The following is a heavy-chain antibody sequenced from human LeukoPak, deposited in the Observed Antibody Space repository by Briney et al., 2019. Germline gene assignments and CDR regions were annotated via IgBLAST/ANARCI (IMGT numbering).Heavy chain of an antibody. V-gene: IGHV4-39*01. D-gene: IGHD3-3*01. CDR3: ARRPANDFWSGFHIDY. CDR1: GGSISSSSYY. CDR2: IYYSGST. J-gene: IGHJ4*02. Sequence: SETLSLTCTVSGGSISSSSYYWGWIRQPPGKGLEWIGSIYYSGSTYYSPSLKSRVTISVDTSKNQFSLKLSSVTAADTAVYYCARRPANDFWSGFHIDYWGQGTLVTVSS.